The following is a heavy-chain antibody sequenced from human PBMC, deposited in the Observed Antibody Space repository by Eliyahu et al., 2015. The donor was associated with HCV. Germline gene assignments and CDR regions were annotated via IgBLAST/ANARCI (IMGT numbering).Heavy chain of an antibody. D-gene: IGHD3-16*01. V-gene: IGHV2-5*01. CDR3: AHLHFHDSSAYGNYFDY. Sequence: QITLKESGPALVKPTQTLTLTCTFSGVSVNTTGXNVGWIRXXPGKALEWLAHIYWNDDKRYSPTLKTRLTITKDTSKNRVVLTMTNMDPVDTATYYCAHLHFHDSSAYGNYFDYWGQGTLVTVSS. CDR1: GVSVNTTGXN. CDR2: IYWNDDK. J-gene: IGHJ4*02.